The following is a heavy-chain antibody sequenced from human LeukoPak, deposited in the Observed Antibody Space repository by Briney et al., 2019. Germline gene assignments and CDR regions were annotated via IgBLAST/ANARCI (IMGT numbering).Heavy chain of an antibody. J-gene: IGHJ4*02. CDR2: IKQDGSEK. CDR3: ARKAVGAKDY. V-gene: IGHV3-7*01. D-gene: IGHD1-26*01. Sequence: GGSLRLSCAASGFTFSSYAMSWVRQAPGKGLEWVANIKQDGSEKYYVDSVKGRFTISRDNAKNSLYLQMNSLRAEDTAVYYCARKAVGAKDYWGQGTLVTVSS. CDR1: GFTFSSYA.